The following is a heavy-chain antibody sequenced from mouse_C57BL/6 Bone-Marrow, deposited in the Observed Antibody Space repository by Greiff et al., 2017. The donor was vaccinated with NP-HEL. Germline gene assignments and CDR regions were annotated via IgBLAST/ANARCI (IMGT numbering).Heavy chain of an antibody. CDR1: GYTFTSYW. CDR3: ARSGYDYDGGAWFAY. V-gene: IGHV1-72*01. CDR2: IDPNSGGT. J-gene: IGHJ3*01. D-gene: IGHD2-4*01. Sequence: VQLQQPGAELVKPGASVKLSCKASGYTFTSYWMHWVKQRPGRGLEWIGRIDPNSGGTKYNEKFKSKATLTVDKPSSTAYMQRSSLTSEDSAVYYCARSGYDYDGGAWFAYWGQGTLVTVSA.